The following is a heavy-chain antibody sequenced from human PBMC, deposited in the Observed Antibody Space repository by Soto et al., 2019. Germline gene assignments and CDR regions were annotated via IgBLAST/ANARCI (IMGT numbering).Heavy chain of an antibody. D-gene: IGHD3-10*01. CDR3: ARYNRLGVQKVYGYAFDF. J-gene: IGHJ3*01. CDR2: IYYSGST. Sequence: LETLRHTSTVSGGNIINHYWSWILKKPGKGLEWIGYIYYSGSTNYNPSLKSRVTISVDTSKNQFSLKLSSVTAADTAVYYFARYNRLGVQKVYGYAFDFWVQGTMVIVSS. V-gene: IGHV4-59*11. CDR1: GGNIINHY.